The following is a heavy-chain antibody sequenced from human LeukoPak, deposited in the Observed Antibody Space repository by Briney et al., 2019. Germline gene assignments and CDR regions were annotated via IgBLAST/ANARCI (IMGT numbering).Heavy chain of an antibody. V-gene: IGHV4-59*01. D-gene: IGHD5-24*01. Sequence: SETLSLTCTVSGGSISSYYWSWIRQPPGKGLEWIGYIYYSGSTNYNPSLKSRVTISVDTSKNQFSLKLSSVTAADTAVYYCARERDGYNHMMDAFDIWGQGTMVTASS. J-gene: IGHJ3*02. CDR1: GGSISSYY. CDR2: IYYSGST. CDR3: ARERDGYNHMMDAFDI.